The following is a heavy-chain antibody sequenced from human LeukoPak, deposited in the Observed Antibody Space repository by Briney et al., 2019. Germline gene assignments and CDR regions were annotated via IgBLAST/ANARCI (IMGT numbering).Heavy chain of an antibody. CDR1: GGSISSSGYY. V-gene: IGHV4-39*07. Sequence: SETLSLTCSVSGGSISSSGYYWGWIRQPPGKGQEWIGSVYYSGTTYYNPSLKSRVIISVDTSKNQFSLRLSSVTAADTAIYYCAREYSSSRYDYWGQGTPVSVSS. CDR3: AREYSSSRYDY. D-gene: IGHD6-13*01. J-gene: IGHJ4*02. CDR2: VYYSGTT.